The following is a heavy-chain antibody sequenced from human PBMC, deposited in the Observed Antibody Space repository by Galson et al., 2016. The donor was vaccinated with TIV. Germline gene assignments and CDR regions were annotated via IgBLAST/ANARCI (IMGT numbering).Heavy chain of an antibody. Sequence: SLRLSCAASGFTFGGYGMHWVRQAPVKGLEWVAGIWYDGSNIEYADSVKGRFTISRDNSKKILFLQRDSLRVEDTAVYYCAREFRDYYFDYWGQGTLVIVSS. D-gene: IGHD3/OR15-3a*01. V-gene: IGHV3-33*01. CDR3: AREFRDYYFDY. J-gene: IGHJ4*02. CDR1: GFTFGGYG. CDR2: IWYDGSNI.